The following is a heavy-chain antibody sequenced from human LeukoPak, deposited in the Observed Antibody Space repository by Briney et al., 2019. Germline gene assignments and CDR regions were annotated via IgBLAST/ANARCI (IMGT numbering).Heavy chain of an antibody. Sequence: SETLSLTCTVSGYSINSGYYWVWIRQPPGKGLEWIGSIYRSGSTNYNPSLKSRVTISVDTSKNQFSLKVSSVTAADTAVYYCARGGCSGSICYSPMDVWGTGTTVTVSS. CDR2: IYRSGST. J-gene: IGHJ6*03. CDR3: ARGGCSGSICYSPMDV. CDR1: GYSINSGYY. D-gene: IGHD2-21*01. V-gene: IGHV4-38-2*02.